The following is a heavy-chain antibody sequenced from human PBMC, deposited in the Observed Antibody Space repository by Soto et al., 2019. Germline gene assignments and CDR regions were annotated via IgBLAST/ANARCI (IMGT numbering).Heavy chain of an antibody. CDR3: AGCGCISAWYCYSGL. D-gene: IGHD6-19*01. Sequence: EGSLRLPCAASRFTFTTYAMNWVRQAPGKGLAWVALMSSDGTNEHYADSLRCRFTASRDNSRNTLFLQMNNLRTDDTAVYYCAGCGCISAWYCYSGLWGLETLVAVSS. V-gene: IGHV3-30-3*01. J-gene: IGHJ4*01. CDR1: RFTFTTYA. CDR2: MSSDGTNE.